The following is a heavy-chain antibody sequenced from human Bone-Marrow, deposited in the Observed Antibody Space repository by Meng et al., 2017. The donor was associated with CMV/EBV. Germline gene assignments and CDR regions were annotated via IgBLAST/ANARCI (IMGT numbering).Heavy chain of an antibody. J-gene: IGHJ3*02. CDR3: ARDGIPAPDDAFDI. D-gene: IGHD1-14*01. CDR2: IGSSSSYI. V-gene: IGHV3-21*01. CDR1: GFTFSSYS. Sequence: GGSLRLSCAASGFTFSSYSMNWVRQAPGKGLEWVSSIGSSSSYIYYADSVKGRFTISRDNAKNSLYLQMNSLRAEDTAVYYCARDGIPAPDDAFDIWGQGTMVTVSS.